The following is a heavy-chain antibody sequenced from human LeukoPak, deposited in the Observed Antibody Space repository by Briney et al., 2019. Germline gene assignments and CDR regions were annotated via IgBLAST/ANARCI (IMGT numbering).Heavy chain of an antibody. CDR2: ICSSGSTI. CDR3: ARETVIAAAANYYYYGMDV. V-gene: IGHV3-11*01. D-gene: IGHD6-13*01. Sequence: GGSLRLSCAASGFTFSDYYMSWIRQAPGKGLEWVSYICSSGSTIYYADSVKGRFTISRDNAKNSLYLQMNSLRAEDTAVYYCARETVIAAAANYYYYGMDVWGQGTTVTVSS. CDR1: GFTFSDYY. J-gene: IGHJ6*02.